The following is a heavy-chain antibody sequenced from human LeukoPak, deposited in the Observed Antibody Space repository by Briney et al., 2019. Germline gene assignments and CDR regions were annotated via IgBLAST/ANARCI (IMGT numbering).Heavy chain of an antibody. CDR2: ISGTGGST. J-gene: IGHJ6*04. V-gene: IGHV3-23*01. D-gene: IGHD3-10*02. Sequence: PGGSLRLSCAASGFTFNHYGLSWVRQAPGKGLEWVSSISGTGGSTYYAESVKGRFTISRDNAKNSLYLQMNSLRAEDTAVYYCAELGITMIGGVWGKGTTVTISS. CDR3: AELGITMIGGV. CDR1: GFTFNHYG.